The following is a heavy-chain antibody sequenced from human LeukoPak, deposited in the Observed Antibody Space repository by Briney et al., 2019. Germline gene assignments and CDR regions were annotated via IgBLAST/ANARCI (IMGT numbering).Heavy chain of an antibody. Sequence: SETLSLTCTDSGSSISSYYWSWIRQPPGKGLEWIGYIYYSGCTNYNPSLKSRVTISVDTSKNQFSLKLSSVTAADTAVYYCARVPEARLTPYHWFDPWGQGTLVTVSS. CDR3: ARVPEARLTPYHWFDP. CDR2: IYYSGCT. CDR1: GSSISSYY. V-gene: IGHV4-59*01. D-gene: IGHD6-6*01. J-gene: IGHJ5*02.